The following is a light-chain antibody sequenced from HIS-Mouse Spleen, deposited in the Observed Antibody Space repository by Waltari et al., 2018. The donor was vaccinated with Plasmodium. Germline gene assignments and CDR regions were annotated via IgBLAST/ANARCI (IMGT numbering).Light chain of an antibody. J-gene: IGKJ5*01. CDR3: QQRSQVT. CDR1: QSVSRY. Sequence: EIVLTQSPATLSLSPGERATLSCRASQSVSRYLAWYQQKPGQAPRLLIYDASNRATGIPARFSGSGSGTDFTLTISSLEPEDFAVYYCQQRSQVTFGQGTRLEIK. CDR2: DAS. V-gene: IGKV3-11*01.